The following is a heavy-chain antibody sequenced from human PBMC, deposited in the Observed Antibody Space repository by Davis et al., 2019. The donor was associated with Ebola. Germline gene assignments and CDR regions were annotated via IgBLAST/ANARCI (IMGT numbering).Heavy chain of an antibody. CDR2: IYYSGST. CDR1: GGSISSSSYY. D-gene: IGHD3-3*01. J-gene: IGHJ4*02. Sequence: PSETLSLTCTVSGGSISSSSYYWGWIRQPPGKGLEWIGSIYYSGSTYYNPSLKSRVTISVDTSKNQFSLKLSSVTAADTAVYYCASNVLRFLEWFFWGQGTLVTVSS. V-gene: IGHV4-39*01. CDR3: ASNVLRFLEWFF.